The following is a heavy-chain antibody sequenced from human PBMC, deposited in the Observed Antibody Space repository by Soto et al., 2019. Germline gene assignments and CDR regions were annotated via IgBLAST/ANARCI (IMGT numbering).Heavy chain of an antibody. D-gene: IGHD5-18*01. CDR1: GFTFSSYW. Sequence: QLGGPLRLSCAASGFTFSSYWMSWVRQAPGKGLEWVANIKQDGSEKYYVDSVKGRFTISRDNAKNSLYLQMNSLRAEDTAVYYCARSPSYGYPPSYFDYWGQGTLVTVSS. CDR2: IKQDGSEK. J-gene: IGHJ4*02. V-gene: IGHV3-7*01. CDR3: ARSPSYGYPPSYFDY.